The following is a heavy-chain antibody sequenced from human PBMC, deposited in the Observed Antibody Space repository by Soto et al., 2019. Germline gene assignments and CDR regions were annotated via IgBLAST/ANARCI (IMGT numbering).Heavy chain of an antibody. CDR1: GGSISSGDYY. CDR2: IYYSGST. J-gene: IGHJ5*02. D-gene: IGHD3-22*01. CDR3: AXALRITMIVVDNNWFDP. V-gene: IGHV4-30-4*01. Sequence: SETLSLTCTVSGGSISSGDYYWSWIRQPPGKGLEWIGYIYYSGSTYYNPSLKSRVTISVDTSKNQFSLKLSSVTAADTAVYYCAXALRITMIVVDNNWFDPWGPGTLVTVSS.